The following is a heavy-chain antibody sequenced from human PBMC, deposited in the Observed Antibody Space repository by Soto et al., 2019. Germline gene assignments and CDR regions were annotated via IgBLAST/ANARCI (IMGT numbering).Heavy chain of an antibody. D-gene: IGHD2-15*01. V-gene: IGHV1-46*01. CDR1: GYSFTSHY. CDR2: IYPGGVNI. J-gene: IGHJ5*02. CDR3: ARDQGWHALVWWSPP. Sequence: ASVKVSCKAIGYSFTSHYMHWVRQAPGQGLEWMGTIYPGGVNIGYAQKFKGRVTMTKDTSTSTVYMELNSLTSEDTAVYYCARDQGWHALVWWSPPGGKETLVPVSS.